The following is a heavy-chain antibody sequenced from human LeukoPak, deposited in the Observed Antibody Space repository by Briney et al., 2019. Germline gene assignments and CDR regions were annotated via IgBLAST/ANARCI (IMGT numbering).Heavy chain of an antibody. CDR2: IEPDGSEK. Sequence: PGESLRLSCAASGFTFRDYWMTWVRQAAGKGLEWVASIEPDGSEKYYADSVKGRFTLSRDNVENSLYLQMNTLRVDDTAVYYSAQGHYHMDVGGHGTTVTVSS. CDR3: AQGHYHMDV. J-gene: IGHJ6*02. V-gene: IGHV3-7*01. CDR1: GFTFRDYW.